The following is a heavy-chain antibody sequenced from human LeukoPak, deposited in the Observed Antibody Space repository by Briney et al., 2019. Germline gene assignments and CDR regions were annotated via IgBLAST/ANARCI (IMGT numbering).Heavy chain of an antibody. J-gene: IGHJ6*04. V-gene: IGHV4-59*01. CDR2: VYFSGST. CDR3: ARGYGRQTNSGVDV. D-gene: IGHD5-18*01. CDR1: GGSIYGFY. Sequence: SETLSLTCTVSGGSIYGFYWSWIRQSPEKGLEWIGYVYFSGSTNYNPSLESRVTISIDTSKNQFSLKLSSVTTADTAVYYCARGYGRQTNSGVDVWGKGTTVTVSA.